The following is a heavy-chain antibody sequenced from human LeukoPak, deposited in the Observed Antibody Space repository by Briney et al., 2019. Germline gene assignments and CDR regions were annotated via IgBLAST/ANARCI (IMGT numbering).Heavy chain of an antibody. Sequence: ASVKVSCNTSGYTFSSYDVIWVRLAPGQGLEWMGWMNPNSGNTGYAQKFQGRVTMTGDTSISTAYMELSSLISDDTAVYYCARAIRNQLLSDYWGQGTLVTVSS. J-gene: IGHJ4*02. CDR1: GYTFSSYD. CDR2: MNPNSGNT. D-gene: IGHD2-2*01. V-gene: IGHV1-8*01. CDR3: ARAIRNQLLSDY.